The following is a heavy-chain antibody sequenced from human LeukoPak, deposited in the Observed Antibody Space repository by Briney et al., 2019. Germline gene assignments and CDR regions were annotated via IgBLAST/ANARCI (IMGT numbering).Heavy chain of an antibody. V-gene: IGHV1-2*02. Sequence: ASVKVSCKASGYTFTGYYMHWVRQAPGQGLEWMGWINPNSGDINFPQKFQDRVTMTGDTSIGTAYMELSRLRSDDTAVYYCARIVFGGVADYWGQGTLVTVSS. J-gene: IGHJ4*02. CDR2: INPNSGDI. D-gene: IGHD3-16*01. CDR1: GYTFTGYY. CDR3: ARIVFGGVADY.